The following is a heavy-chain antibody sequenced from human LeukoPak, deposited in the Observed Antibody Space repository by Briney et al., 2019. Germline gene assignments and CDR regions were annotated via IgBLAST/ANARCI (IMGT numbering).Heavy chain of an antibody. CDR2: ISVNNGNT. Sequence: GASVKVSCKASGYTFTRYGISWVRQAPGQGLEWMGWISVNNGNTNYIEKFQGRVTITADESTSTAYMELSSLRSEDTAVYYCARGLTGTTDAFDIWGQGPMVTVSS. D-gene: IGHD1-7*01. J-gene: IGHJ3*02. V-gene: IGHV1-18*01. CDR1: GYTFTRYG. CDR3: ARGLTGTTDAFDI.